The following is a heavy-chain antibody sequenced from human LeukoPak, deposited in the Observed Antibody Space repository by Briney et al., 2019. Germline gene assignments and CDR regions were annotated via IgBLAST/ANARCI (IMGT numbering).Heavy chain of an antibody. V-gene: IGHV4-59*08. CDR1: GGSISSYY. CDR2: IYYSGST. D-gene: IGHD1-26*01. CDR3: ARVGLNELLSPYFDY. J-gene: IGHJ4*02. Sequence: SETLSLTCTVSGGSISSYYWSWIRQPPGKGLEWIGYIYYSGSTNYNPSLKSRVTISVDTSKNQFSLKLSSVTAADTAVYYCARVGLNELLSPYFDYWGQGTLVTVSS.